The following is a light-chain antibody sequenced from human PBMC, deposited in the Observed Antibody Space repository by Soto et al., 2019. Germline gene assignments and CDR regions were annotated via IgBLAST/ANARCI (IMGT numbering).Light chain of an antibody. Sequence: DIQVTQSPSSVSASVGDRVTITCRASQGIGDRLAWYQHKPGKAPQLLIQTASTLVSGVPSRFSGSGSGTDFLLTIDSLQPEDFATYYCLQVSNFPRTFGQGTKV. J-gene: IGKJ1*01. V-gene: IGKV1-12*01. CDR1: QGIGDR. CDR2: TAS. CDR3: LQVSNFPRT.